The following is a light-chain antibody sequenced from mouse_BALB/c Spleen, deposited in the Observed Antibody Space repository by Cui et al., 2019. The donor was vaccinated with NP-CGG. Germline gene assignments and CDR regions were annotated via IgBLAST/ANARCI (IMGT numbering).Light chain of an antibody. CDR3: ALWYSNHWV. V-gene: IGLV1*01. J-gene: IGLJ1*01. Sequence: QAVVTQESALTTSPGETVTLTCRSSTGAVTTTNYANWVQEKPDHLFTGLIGGTNKAVLTITGVQTEDEAIYFCALWYSNHWVFGGGTKLTVL. CDR2: GT. CDR1: TGAVTTTNY.